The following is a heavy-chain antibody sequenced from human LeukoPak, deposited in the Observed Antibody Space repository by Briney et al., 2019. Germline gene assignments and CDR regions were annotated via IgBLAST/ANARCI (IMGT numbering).Heavy chain of an antibody. CDR3: ARRGIAATHYYFDY. V-gene: IGHV3-21*01. D-gene: IGHD2-15*01. CDR1: GYTFTSYY. J-gene: IGHJ4*02. Sequence: ASVKVSCKASGYTFTSYYMHWVRQAPGKGLEWVSSITGSSSDIYYADSVKGRITISRDNAKNSLYLQMNSLRAEDTAVYYCARRGIAATHYYFDYWGQGTLVTVSS. CDR2: ITGSSSDI.